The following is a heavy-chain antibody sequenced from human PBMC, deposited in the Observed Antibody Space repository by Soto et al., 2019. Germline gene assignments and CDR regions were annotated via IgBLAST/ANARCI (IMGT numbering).Heavy chain of an antibody. J-gene: IGHJ4*02. CDR2: ISSSSSTI. D-gene: IGHD3-22*01. CDR1: GFTFSSYS. V-gene: IGHV3-48*02. CDR3: AREADSSGHQDFDY. Sequence: EVQLVESGGGLVQPGGSLRLSCAASGFTFSSYSMNWVRQAPGKGLEWVSYISSSSSTIYYADSVKGRFTISRDNAKNSLYLQMNSLRDEDTAVYYCAREADSSGHQDFDYWGQGTLVTVSS.